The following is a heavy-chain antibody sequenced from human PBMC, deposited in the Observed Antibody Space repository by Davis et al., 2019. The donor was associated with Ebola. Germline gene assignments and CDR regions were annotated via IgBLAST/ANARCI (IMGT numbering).Heavy chain of an antibody. CDR2: IYPGDSDT. D-gene: IGHD3-3*01. V-gene: IGHV5-51*01. Sequence: GESLKISCKGSGYSFTNYWIGWVRQMPGKGLEWMGIIYPGDSDTRYSPSFQGQVTISADKSISTAYLQWSSLKASDTAMYYCARLDYDFWSGFGVGTYCDFWGQGTLVTVSS. CDR3: ARLDYDFWSGFGVGTYCDF. CDR1: GYSFTNYW. J-gene: IGHJ4*02.